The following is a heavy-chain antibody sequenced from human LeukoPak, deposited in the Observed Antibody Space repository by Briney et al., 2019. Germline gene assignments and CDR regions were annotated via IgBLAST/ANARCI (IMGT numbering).Heavy chain of an antibody. CDR2: ISNSGSYI. V-gene: IGHV3-21*01. CDR1: GFTFGSHN. D-gene: IGHD6-6*01. J-gene: IGHJ4*02. Sequence: GGSLRLSCAASGFTFGSHNINWVRQALGKGLEWVSSISNSGSYIYYADSVKGRFTISRDNARNSLYLQMDSLRDEDTAVYHCARGSITTRPTFFDFWGQGTLVTVSS. CDR3: ARGSITTRPTFFDF.